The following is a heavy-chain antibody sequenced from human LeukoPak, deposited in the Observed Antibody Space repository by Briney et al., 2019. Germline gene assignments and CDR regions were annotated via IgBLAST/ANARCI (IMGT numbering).Heavy chain of an antibody. CDR3: ARTFDSGYDQPVDY. CDR2: IYPGDSET. Sequence: GESLKISCKGSGYRFTSYWIAWVRQMPGKGLEWMGIIYPGDSETRYSPSFQGQVTISADKSISIAYPQWSSLKASDTAMYYCARTFDSGYDQPVDYWGQGTLVTVSS. J-gene: IGHJ4*02. CDR1: GYRFTSYW. V-gene: IGHV5-51*01. D-gene: IGHD5-12*01.